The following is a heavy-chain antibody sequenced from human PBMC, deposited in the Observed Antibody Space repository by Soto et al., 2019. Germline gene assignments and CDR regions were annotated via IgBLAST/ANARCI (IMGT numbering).Heavy chain of an antibody. CDR3: ARLGPARTGDRGTDAFDI. CDR2: ISSSSSYI. CDR1: GFTFSSYS. J-gene: IGHJ3*02. D-gene: IGHD7-27*01. V-gene: IGHV3-21*01. Sequence: GGSLRLSCAASGFTFSSYSMNWVRQAPGKGLEWVSSISSSSSYIYYADSVKGRFTISRDNAKNSLYLQMNSLRAEDSVVYYCARLGPARTGDRGTDAFDIWGQGTMVTVSS.